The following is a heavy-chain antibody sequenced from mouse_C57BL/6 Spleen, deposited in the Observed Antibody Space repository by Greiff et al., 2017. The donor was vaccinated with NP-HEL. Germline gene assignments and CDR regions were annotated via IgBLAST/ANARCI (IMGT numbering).Heavy chain of an antibody. CDR3: ARKSSGYYAMDY. J-gene: IGHJ4*01. Sequence: EVQLVESGGGLVKPGGSLKLSCAASGFTFSDYGMHWVRQAPEKGLEWVAYISSGSSTIYYADTVKGRFTISRDNAKNTLFLQMTSLRSEDTAMYYCARKSSGYYAMDYWGQGTSVTVSS. V-gene: IGHV5-17*01. CDR1: GFTFSDYG. CDR2: ISSGSSTI. D-gene: IGHD3-2*02.